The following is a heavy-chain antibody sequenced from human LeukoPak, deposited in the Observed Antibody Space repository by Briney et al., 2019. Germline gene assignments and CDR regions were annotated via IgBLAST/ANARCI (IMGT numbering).Heavy chain of an antibody. J-gene: IGHJ4*02. CDR3: ARGPYCGGDCYFGY. Sequence: PSETLSLTCTVSGGSISSSSYYWSWIRQPPGKGLEWIGYIYYSGSTYYNPSLKSRVTMSVDTSKNQFSLKLSSVTAADTAVYYCARGPYCGGDCYFGYWGQGTLVTVSS. CDR1: GGSISSSSYY. CDR2: IYYSGST. V-gene: IGHV4-61*05. D-gene: IGHD2-21*01.